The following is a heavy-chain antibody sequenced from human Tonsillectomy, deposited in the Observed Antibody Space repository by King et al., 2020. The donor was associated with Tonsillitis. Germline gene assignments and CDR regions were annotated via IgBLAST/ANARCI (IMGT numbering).Heavy chain of an antibody. D-gene: IGHD1-1*01. V-gene: IGHV3-48*01. CDR3: ARVSPGNWYGPEDY. CDR2: INSASSTI. CDR1: GFTFSTYN. J-gene: IGHJ4*02. Sequence: VQLVESGGGLVQPGGSLRLSCAVYGFTFSTYNMNWFRQAPGKGLEWVSYINSASSTIYYADSVKGRFTISIDSAQNSLYLEMNSLRAEYTAVYYCARVSPGNWYGPEDYSGQGTLVTVSS.